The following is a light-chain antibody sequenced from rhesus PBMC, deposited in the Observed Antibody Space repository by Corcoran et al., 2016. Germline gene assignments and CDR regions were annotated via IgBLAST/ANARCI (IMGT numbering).Light chain of an antibody. CDR1: QNIYSN. CDR3: QHYYDNPFT. Sequence: DIQMTQSPSALSASVGDRVTISCRASQNIYSNLAWYQQKPGKAPKLLISAASSSQSGVTSPFCGNGSGTDFSLTISSLQPEDSAAYYCQHYYDNPFTFGPGTKLDIK. CDR2: AAS. J-gene: IGKJ3*01. V-gene: IGKV1S12*01.